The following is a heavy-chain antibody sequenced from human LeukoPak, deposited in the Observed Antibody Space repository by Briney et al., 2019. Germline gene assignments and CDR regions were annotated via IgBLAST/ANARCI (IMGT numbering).Heavy chain of an antibody. V-gene: IGHV1-46*03. Sequence: SLKASCKASVYTFTSYYMHWVRQAPGQGRGWMGIINHSGGNNSYAQKFQGIVTMTRDTYTSTVYMELSSLRSEDTAVYCCARAIFGVVGIFDYWGQGTLVTVSS. J-gene: IGHJ4*02. D-gene: IGHD3-3*01. CDR3: ARAIFGVVGIFDY. CDR1: VYTFTSYY. CDR2: INHSGGNN.